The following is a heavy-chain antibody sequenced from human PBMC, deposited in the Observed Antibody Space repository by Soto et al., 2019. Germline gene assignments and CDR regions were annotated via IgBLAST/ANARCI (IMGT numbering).Heavy chain of an antibody. CDR1: GFTFSSYG. V-gene: IGHV3-30*18. D-gene: IGHD5-12*01. CDR2: ISYDGSNK. CDR3: AKDLDIAVKNYGMDV. J-gene: IGHJ6*02. Sequence: PGGSLRLSCAASGFTFSSYGMHWVRQAPGKGLEWVAVISYDGSNKYYADPVKGRFTISRDNSKNTLYLQMNSLRAEDTAVYYCAKDLDIAVKNYGMDVWGQGTTVTVSS.